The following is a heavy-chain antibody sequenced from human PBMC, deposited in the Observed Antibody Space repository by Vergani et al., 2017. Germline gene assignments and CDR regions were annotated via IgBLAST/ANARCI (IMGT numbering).Heavy chain of an antibody. CDR1: GFTFSSYA. J-gene: IGHJ4*02. D-gene: IGHD7-27*01. CDR2: IWYDGSNK. CDR3: ARVPGDGNYFDY. V-gene: IGHV3-33*08. Sequence: QVQLVESGGGVVQPGRSLRLSCAASGFTFSSYAMHWVRQAPGKGLEWVAVIWYDGSNKYYADSVKGRFTISRDNSKNTLYLQMNSLRAEDTAVYYCARVPGDGNYFDYWGQGTLVTVSS.